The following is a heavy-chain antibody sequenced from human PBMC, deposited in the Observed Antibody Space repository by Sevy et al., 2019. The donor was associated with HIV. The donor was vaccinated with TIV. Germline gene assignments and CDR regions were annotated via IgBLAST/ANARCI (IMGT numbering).Heavy chain of an antibody. V-gene: IGHV4-39*01. J-gene: IGHJ4*02. Sequence: SETLSLTCTVSGASISSSGYYWGWIRQPPGKGLEWIASINYSDSTFYNPSLQSRVTISSDTSKNLFSLKLNSVTAADTANYYCAGPTLTYSSGWSYYDSWGQGTVVTVSS. D-gene: IGHD6-19*01. CDR1: GASISSSGYY. CDR2: INYSDST. CDR3: AGPTLTYSSGWSYYDS.